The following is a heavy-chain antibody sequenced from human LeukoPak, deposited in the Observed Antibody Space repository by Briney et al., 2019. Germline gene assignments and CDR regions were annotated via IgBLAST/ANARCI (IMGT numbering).Heavy chain of an antibody. D-gene: IGHD2-8*02. V-gene: IGHV3-9*01. CDR2: ISWNSGSI. J-gene: IGHJ5*02. CDR3: AKTAGA. CDR1: GFTFDDYA. Sequence: PGGSLRLPCAASGFTFDDYAMHWVRQAPGKGLEWVSGISWNSGSIGYADSVKGRFTISRDNAKNSLYLQMNSLRAEDTALYYCAKTAGAWGQGTLVTVSS.